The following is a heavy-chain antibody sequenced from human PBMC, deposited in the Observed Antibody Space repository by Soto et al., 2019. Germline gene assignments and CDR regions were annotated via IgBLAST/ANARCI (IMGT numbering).Heavy chain of an antibody. CDR2: FDPEDGET. CDR1: GYTLTELS. CDR3: GTEGHGVQTAYFFGF. Sequence: ASVKVSCKVSGYTLTELSMHWVRQAPGKGLEWMGGFDPEDGETIYAQKFQGRVTMTEDTSTDTAYMELSSLRSEDPAVYYCGTEGHGVQTAYFFGFWGQGTLVTVSS. D-gene: IGHD3-10*01. J-gene: IGHJ4*02. V-gene: IGHV1-24*01.